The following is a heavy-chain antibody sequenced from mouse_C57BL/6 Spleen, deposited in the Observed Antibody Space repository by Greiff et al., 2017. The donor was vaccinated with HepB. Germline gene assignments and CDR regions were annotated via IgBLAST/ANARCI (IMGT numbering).Heavy chain of an antibody. V-gene: IGHV1-50*01. CDR3: ASAGILLDD. J-gene: IGHJ2*01. CDR2: IDPSDSYT. D-gene: IGHD4-1*01. CDR1: GYTFTSYW. Sequence: QVQLQQPGAELVKPGASVKLSCKASGYTFTSYWMQWVKQRPGQGLEWIGEIDPSDSYTNYNQKFKGKATLTVDTSSSTAYMQLSSLTSEDSAVYYCASAGILLDDWGQGTTLTVSS.